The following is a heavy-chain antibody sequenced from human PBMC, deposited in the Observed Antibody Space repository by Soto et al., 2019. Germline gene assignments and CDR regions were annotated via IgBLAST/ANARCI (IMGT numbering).Heavy chain of an antibody. CDR2: IYYSGST. V-gene: IGHV4-59*01. CDR3: ARDGYYYDSSGYYYDYT. Sequence: SETLSLTCTVSGGSISSYYWSWIRQPPGKGLEWIGYIYYSGSTNYNPSLKSRVTISVDTSKNQFSLKLSSVTAADTAVYYCARDGYYYDSSGYYYDYTWGQGTLVTVSS. J-gene: IGHJ5*02. CDR1: GGSISSYY. D-gene: IGHD3-22*01.